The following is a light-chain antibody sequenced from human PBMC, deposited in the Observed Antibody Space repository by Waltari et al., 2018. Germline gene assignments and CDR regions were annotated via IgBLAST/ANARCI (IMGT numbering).Light chain of an antibody. Sequence: CRASESVGRSLAWYQQRPGQAHRLLIYGASNRAPGIPDWFSGSGSGTEFSLTISRMEPEDFAVYYCQHYVRLPATFGQGTKVEIK. CDR1: ESVGRS. CDR3: QHYVRLPAT. J-gene: IGKJ1*01. CDR2: GAS. V-gene: IGKV3-20*01.